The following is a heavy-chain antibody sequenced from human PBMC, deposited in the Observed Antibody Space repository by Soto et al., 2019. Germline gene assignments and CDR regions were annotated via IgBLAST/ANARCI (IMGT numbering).Heavy chain of an antibody. V-gene: IGHV3-23*01. CDR1: GFTFSSYA. D-gene: IGHD2-15*01. CDR2: SSGSGGST. Sequence: EVQLLESGGGLVQPGGSLRLSCAASGFTFSSYAMSWVRQDPGKWREWVAASSGSGGSTYYADSVKGRFTISRENSKNRLYLQMNSLRAEDAAVYYCAKDLVGSNADYYDYWGQGTLVTVSS. CDR3: AKDLVGSNADYYDY. J-gene: IGHJ4*02.